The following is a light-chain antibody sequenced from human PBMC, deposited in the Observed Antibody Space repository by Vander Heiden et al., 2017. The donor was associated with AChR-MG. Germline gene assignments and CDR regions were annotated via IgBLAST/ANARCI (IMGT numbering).Light chain of an antibody. J-gene: IGLJ3*02. CDR1: STNIGAGYD. Sequence: QSVLTQPPSASGAPGQSVTISCTGGSTNIGAGYDVHWYQQLPGTAPKLLIYGNSNRPSGVPDRFSGSKSGTSASLAITGLQAEDEADYYCQSYDSSLSVNWVFGGGTKLTVL. CDR3: QSYDSSLSVNWV. CDR2: GNS. V-gene: IGLV1-40*01.